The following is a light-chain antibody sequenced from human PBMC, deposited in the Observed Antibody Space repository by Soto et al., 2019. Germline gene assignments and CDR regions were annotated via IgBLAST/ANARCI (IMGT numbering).Light chain of an antibody. CDR1: SSNIGNKY. CDR2: DSN. Sequence: QSVLTQPPSVSAAPGQKVTISCSGSSSNIGNKYVSWYQQLPVTAPKLLIYDSNKRPSGIPDRFSGSKSGTSATLGITGRQTGDEADYYCGTWDSRLSAVVFGGGTKLTVL. J-gene: IGLJ2*01. V-gene: IGLV1-51*01. CDR3: GTWDSRLSAVV.